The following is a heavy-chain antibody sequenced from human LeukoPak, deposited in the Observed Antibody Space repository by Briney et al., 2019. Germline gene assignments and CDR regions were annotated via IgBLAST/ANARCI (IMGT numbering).Heavy chain of an antibody. CDR1: GGTFISYA. Sequence: AAVKVSCKASGGTFISYAISWVGQAPGQGREWMGGITPIFGTANYAQKFQGRVTITADESTSTAYMELSSLRSEDTAVYYCARGRMATIQYFDYWGQGTLVTVSP. D-gene: IGHD5-24*01. J-gene: IGHJ4*02. V-gene: IGHV1-69*13. CDR3: ARGRMATIQYFDY. CDR2: ITPIFGTA.